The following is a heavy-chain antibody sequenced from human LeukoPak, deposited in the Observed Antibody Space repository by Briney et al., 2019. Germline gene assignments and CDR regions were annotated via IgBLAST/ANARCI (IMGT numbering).Heavy chain of an antibody. J-gene: IGHJ4*02. V-gene: IGHV1-18*01. CDR1: GYTFTSYG. CDR3: ARSSLAVAGSVFDY. D-gene: IGHD6-19*01. CDR2: ISTYNGNT. Sequence: GASVKVSCKASGYTFTSYGISWVRQAPGQGLEWMGWISTYNGNTHYAQKLQGRVTMTTDTSTSTAYMELRSLRSDDTAVYYCARSSLAVAGSVFDYWAREPWSPSPQ.